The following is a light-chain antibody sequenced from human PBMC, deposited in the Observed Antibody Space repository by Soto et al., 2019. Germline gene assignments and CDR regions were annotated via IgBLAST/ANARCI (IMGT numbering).Light chain of an antibody. CDR3: QHYNTYSPGT. V-gene: IGKV1-5*01. CDR2: DAS. Sequence: DIPMTQSPSSLSASVGDRVTITCRASQSVSSWVAWYQEKPGRGPKLLIYDASTWQSGVPSRFIGSGSGTEFTLTITSLQPDDFATYYCQHYNTYSPGTFGQGTKVDIK. CDR1: QSVSSW. J-gene: IGKJ1*01.